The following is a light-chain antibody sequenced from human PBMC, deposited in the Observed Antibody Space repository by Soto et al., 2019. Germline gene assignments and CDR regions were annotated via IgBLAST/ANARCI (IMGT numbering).Light chain of an antibody. J-gene: IGKJ2*01. Sequence: AIRMTQSPSSFSASTGDRVTITCRASQXXXXXLAWYQQKPGKAPKLLIYXAXXXQSXVPSRFSGSXXXXXXXXXXXXXXSXDFATYYCQQYYSYPPTFGQGTKLEIK. CDR3: QQYYSYPPT. V-gene: IGKV1-8*01. CDR2: XAX. CDR1: QXXXXX.